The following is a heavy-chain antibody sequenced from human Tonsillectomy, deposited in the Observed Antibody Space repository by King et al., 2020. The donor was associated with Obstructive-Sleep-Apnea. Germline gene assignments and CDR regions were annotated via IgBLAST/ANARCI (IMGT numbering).Heavy chain of an antibody. Sequence: QLVQSGAEVKKPGASVRVSFKASGYTFTDYCIHWVRQAPGQGPEWMGWIDPNSGGTNHAQKFQGRVTMTRDTSISTAYMELSRLRSDDTAVYYCAIWLSGYFDYWGQGTLVTVSS. CDR3: AIWLSGYFDY. CDR2: IDPNSGGT. CDR1: GYTFTDYC. V-gene: IGHV1-2*02. D-gene: IGHD5-18*01. J-gene: IGHJ4*02.